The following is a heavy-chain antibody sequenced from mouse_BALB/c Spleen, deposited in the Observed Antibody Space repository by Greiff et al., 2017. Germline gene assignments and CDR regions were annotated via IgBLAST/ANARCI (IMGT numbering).Heavy chain of an antibody. CDR1: GYSFTSYY. Sequence: VKLMESGPELVKPGASVKISCKASGYSFTSYYIHWVKQRPGQGLEWIGWIFPGSGNTKYNEKFKGKATLTADTSSSTAYMQLSSLTSEDSAVYFCARGDYYGSSPYYYAMDYWGQGTSVTVSS. CDR2: IFPGSGNT. CDR3: ARGDYYGSSPYYYAMDY. D-gene: IGHD1-1*01. J-gene: IGHJ4*01. V-gene: IGHV1-66*01.